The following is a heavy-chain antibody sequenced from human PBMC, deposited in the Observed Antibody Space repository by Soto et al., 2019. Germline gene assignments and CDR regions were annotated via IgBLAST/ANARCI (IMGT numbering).Heavy chain of an antibody. CDR3: ARGLHKYQLQP. D-gene: IGHD2-2*01. J-gene: IGHJ5*02. CDR2: MNPNSGNT. V-gene: IGHV1-8*02. Sequence: ASVKVSCKASGYTFTSYYMHWVRQATGQGLEWMGWMNPNSGNTGYAQKFQGRVTMTRNTSISTANMELSSLRSEDTAVYYCARGLHKYQLQPWGQGTLVTVSS. CDR1: GYTFTSYY.